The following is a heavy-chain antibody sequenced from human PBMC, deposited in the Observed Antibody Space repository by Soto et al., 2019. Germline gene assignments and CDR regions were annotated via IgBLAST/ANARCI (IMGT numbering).Heavy chain of an antibody. CDR2: TSAYNGNT. V-gene: IGHV1-18*01. CDR1: GYTFTSYG. D-gene: IGHD3-10*01. CDR3: ARDQRYYGSGIQYGMDV. Sequence: QVQLVQSGAEVKKPGASVKVSCKASGYTFTSYGISWVRQAPGQGLEWMGWTSAYNGNTNYAQKLQARVTMTTDTSXSXXYMELRSLRSDDTAVYYCARDQRYYGSGIQYGMDVWGQGTTVTVSS. J-gene: IGHJ6*02.